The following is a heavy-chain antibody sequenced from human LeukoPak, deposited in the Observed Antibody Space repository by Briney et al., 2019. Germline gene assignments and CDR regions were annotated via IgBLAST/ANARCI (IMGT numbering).Heavy chain of an antibody. V-gene: IGHV1-69*05. J-gene: IGHJ6*03. CDR2: IIPIFGTA. CDR3: ARDVRSTCSGGSCQATRYYYYMDV. CDR1: GGTFSSYA. D-gene: IGHD2-15*01. Sequence: SVKVSCKASGGTFSSYAISWVRQAPGQGLEWMGGIIPIFGTANYAQKFQGRVTMTRDTSISTAYMELSSLRSEDTAVYYCARDVRSTCSGGSCQATRYYYYMDVWGKGTTVTVSS.